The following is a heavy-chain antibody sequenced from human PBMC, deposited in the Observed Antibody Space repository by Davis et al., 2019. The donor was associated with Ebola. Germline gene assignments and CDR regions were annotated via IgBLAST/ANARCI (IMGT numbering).Heavy chain of an antibody. D-gene: IGHD2-2*02. V-gene: IGHV3-30*02. CDR3: ARSGSKPGVVPAAIHYYYYMDV. CDR2: IRYDGSNK. Sequence: PGGSLRLSCAASGFTFSSYGMHWVRQAPGKGLEWVAFIRYDGSNKYYADSVKGRFTISRDNSKNTLYLQMNSLRAEDTAVYYCARSGSKPGVVPAAIHYYYYMDVWGKGTTVTVSS. J-gene: IGHJ6*03. CDR1: GFTFSSYG.